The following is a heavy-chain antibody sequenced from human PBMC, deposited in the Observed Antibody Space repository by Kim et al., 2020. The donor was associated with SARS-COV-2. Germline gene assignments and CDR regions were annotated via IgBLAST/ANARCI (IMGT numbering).Heavy chain of an antibody. CDR2: INHSGST. D-gene: IGHD3-22*01. CDR1: GGSFSGYY. J-gene: IGHJ4*02. CDR3: ARGFRWGYDSSGYSSPDY. Sequence: SETLSLTCAVYGGSFSGYYWSWIRQPPGKGLEWIGEINHSGSTNYNPSLKSRVTISVDTSKNQFSLKLSSVTAADTAVYYCARGFRWGYDSSGYSSPDYWGQGTLVTVSS. V-gene: IGHV4-34*01.